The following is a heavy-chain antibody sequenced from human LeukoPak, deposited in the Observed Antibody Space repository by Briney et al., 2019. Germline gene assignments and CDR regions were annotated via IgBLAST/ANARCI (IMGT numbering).Heavy chain of an antibody. Sequence: GGSLRLSCAASGFTFSSYGMHWVRQAPGKGLEWVAVIWYDGSNKYYADSVKGRFTISRDNPKNTLYLQMNSLRAEDTAVYYCAREYYYDSSGYSPFDYWGQGTLVTVSS. CDR2: IWYDGSNK. CDR1: GFTFSSYG. V-gene: IGHV3-33*01. CDR3: AREYYYDSSGYSPFDY. D-gene: IGHD3-22*01. J-gene: IGHJ4*02.